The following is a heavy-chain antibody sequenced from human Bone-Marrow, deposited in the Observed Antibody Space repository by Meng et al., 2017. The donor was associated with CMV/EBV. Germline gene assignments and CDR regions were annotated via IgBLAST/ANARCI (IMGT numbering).Heavy chain of an antibody. CDR2: IYSSGYT. V-gene: IGHV4-4*07. D-gene: IGHD3-16*01. J-gene: IGHJ5*02. Sequence: QVQLQESGPGLVKPSETLSLTCTVSGGYLSGDYWSWIRQPAGKGLEWIGRIYSSGYTYYNPSLKSRVTMSVDTSKSLFSLKVSSVTAADTAVYFCARDVYGDYGYNWFDPWGQGTLVTVSS. CDR3: ARDVYGDYGYNWFDP. CDR1: GGYLSGDY.